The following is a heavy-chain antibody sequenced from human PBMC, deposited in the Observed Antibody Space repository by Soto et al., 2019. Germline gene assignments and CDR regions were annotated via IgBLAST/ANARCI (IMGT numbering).Heavy chain of an antibody. CDR1: GFTFSVYS. V-gene: IGHV3-48*02. J-gene: IGHJ4*02. CDR3: ARSVEGHFDY. CDR2: ITSDTKTI. D-gene: IGHD6-19*01. Sequence: EVQLVESGGDLVQRGGSLRLSCVASGFTFSVYSMNRVRQAPGKGLEWFSYITSDTKTIKYADSVKGQFTISRDNAKNSVYLQMNSLRDEDTAVYYCARSVEGHFDYWGQGTVVTVSS.